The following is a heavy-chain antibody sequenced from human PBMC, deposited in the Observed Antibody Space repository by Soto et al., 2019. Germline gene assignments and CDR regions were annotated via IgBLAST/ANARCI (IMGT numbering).Heavy chain of an antibody. D-gene: IGHD4-17*01. V-gene: IGHV3-30*18. CDR2: ISYDGSNK. Sequence: QVQLVESGGGVVQPGRSLRLSCAASGFTFSSYGMHWVRQAPGKGLEWVAVISYDGSNKYYADSVKGRFTISRDNSKNTLYLQMNSLRAEDTAVYYCAKVXXXXXTVTTGDYYYYYGXXXWGQXT. J-gene: IGHJ6*02. CDR3: AKVXXXXXTVTTGDYYYYYGXXX. CDR1: GFTFSSYG.